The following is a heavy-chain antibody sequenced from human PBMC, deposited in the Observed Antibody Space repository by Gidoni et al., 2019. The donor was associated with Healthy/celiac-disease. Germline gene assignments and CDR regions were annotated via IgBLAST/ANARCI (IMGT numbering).Heavy chain of an antibody. D-gene: IGHD2-21*02. Sequence: EVQLLESGGGVVQPGGSLRLSCAASGFTFRSDSMSWVRQAPGKGLECVSAISCSCGSTYYADSVTGRFTISSDNSKNTLYLQMNSLIAEYTAVYYCSKDPPAYCVGDCYSSYWGQGTLVTVSS. J-gene: IGHJ4*02. CDR3: SKDPPAYCVGDCYSSY. CDR2: ISCSCGST. CDR1: GFTFRSDS. V-gene: IGHV3-23*01.